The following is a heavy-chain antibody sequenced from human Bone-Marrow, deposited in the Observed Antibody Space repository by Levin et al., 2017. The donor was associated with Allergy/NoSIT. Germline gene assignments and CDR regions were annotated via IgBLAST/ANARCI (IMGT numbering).Heavy chain of an antibody. CDR3: ARGHCNGVCYTLTRPKFDY. CDR2: MDVSGNT. V-gene: IGHV4-34*01. CDR1: GGSFNSYY. D-gene: IGHD2-8*01. J-gene: IGHJ4*02. Sequence: SQTLSLTCAVFGGSFNSYYWSWIRQSPGKGLEWIGDMDVSGNTYYNPSLKRRVTISVDTSKNQFSLKLTSVTAADTAVSYCARGHCNGVCYTLTRPKFDYWGQGTPVTVSS.